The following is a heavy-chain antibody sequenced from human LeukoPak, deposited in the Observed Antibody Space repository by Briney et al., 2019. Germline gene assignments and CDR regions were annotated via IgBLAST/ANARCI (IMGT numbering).Heavy chain of an antibody. CDR1: GGSISSYY. CDR2: IHYSGNT. J-gene: IGHJ5*02. CDR3: ARGLSYDFWSGYLNWFDP. Sequence: SETLSLTCSVSGGSISSYYWNWIRQPPGKGVEWIGYIHYSGNTNYNPSLKSRVTISADTPKNQFSLKLSSVTAADTAVYYCARGLSYDFWSGYLNWFDPWGQGTLVTVSS. V-gene: IGHV4-59*01. D-gene: IGHD3-3*01.